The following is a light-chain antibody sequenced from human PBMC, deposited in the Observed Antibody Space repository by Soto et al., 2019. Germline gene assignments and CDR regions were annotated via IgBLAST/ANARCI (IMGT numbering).Light chain of an antibody. CDR3: EDWDTNTRV. CDR2: VEGSGTY. J-gene: IGLJ1*01. CDR1: SGHSNYI. V-gene: IGLV4-60*02. Sequence: QLVLTQSSSASASLGSSVKLTCTLSSGHSNYIIEWHQQQPGKASRYLMNVEGSGTYNKGSGVLDRFSGSSSGADRYLIISNLHFEDAADYYCEDWDTNTRVFGTGTKLTVL.